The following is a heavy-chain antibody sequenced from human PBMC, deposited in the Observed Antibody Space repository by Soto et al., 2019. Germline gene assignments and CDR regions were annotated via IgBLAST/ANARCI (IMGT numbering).Heavy chain of an antibody. CDR1: GFTFSSYG. J-gene: IGHJ3*02. D-gene: IGHD4-17*01. Sequence: GGSLRLSCAASGFTFSSYGMHWVRQAPGKGLEWVAVISYDGSNKYYADSVKGRFTISRDNSKNTLYLQMNSLRAEDTAVYYCAKSYGVAQSDDAFDIWGQGTMVTVSS. V-gene: IGHV3-30*18. CDR2: ISYDGSNK. CDR3: AKSYGVAQSDDAFDI.